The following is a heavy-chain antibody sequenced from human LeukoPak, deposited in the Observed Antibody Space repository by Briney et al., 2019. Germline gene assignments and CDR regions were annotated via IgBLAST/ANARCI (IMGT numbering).Heavy chain of an antibody. J-gene: IGHJ6*03. V-gene: IGHV3-48*01. CDR1: GFTFNVYS. CDR3: AREVGWVMDV. CDR2: ISSGSTGM. D-gene: IGHD1-26*01. Sequence: PGGSLRLSCAASGFTFNVYSMNWVRQAPGKGLEWISYISSGSTGMYYADSVKGRFTISRDNAKNSLFLQMNSLGAEDTAVYYCAREVGWVMDVWGKGTTVTVSS.